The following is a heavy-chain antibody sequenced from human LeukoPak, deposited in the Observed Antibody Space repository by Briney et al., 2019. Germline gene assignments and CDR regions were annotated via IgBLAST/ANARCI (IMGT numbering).Heavy chain of an antibody. Sequence: GGSLRLSCAASGFTFSDYGMHWVRQAPGKGLEWVAAIWSDGINKYSADSVKGRFTISRDNSKNTLYLQMNSLRVEDTAVYYCANEAFDIWGQGTRVTVSS. J-gene: IGHJ3*02. CDR3: ANEAFDI. CDR2: IWSDGINK. V-gene: IGHV3-33*06. CDR1: GFTFSDYG.